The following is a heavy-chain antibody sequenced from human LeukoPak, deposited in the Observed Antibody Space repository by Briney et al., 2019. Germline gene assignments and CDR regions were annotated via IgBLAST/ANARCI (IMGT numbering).Heavy chain of an antibody. Sequence: GASVKVSCKASGYTFTSYYMHWVRQAPGQGLEWMRIINPSGGSTSYAQKFQGRVTMTRDTSTSTVYMELSSLRSEDTAVYYCARMGHCSGGSCVQPSRSLDPWGQGTLVTVSS. CDR3: ARMGHCSGGSCVQPSRSLDP. J-gene: IGHJ5*02. D-gene: IGHD2-15*01. CDR2: INPSGGST. V-gene: IGHV1-46*01. CDR1: GYTFTSYY.